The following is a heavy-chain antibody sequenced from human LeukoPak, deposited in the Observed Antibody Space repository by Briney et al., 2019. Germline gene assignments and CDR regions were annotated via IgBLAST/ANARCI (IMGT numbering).Heavy chain of an antibody. CDR1: GYTFTSYD. D-gene: IGHD3-22*01. CDR3: ARTSRQARGSSGYYPFDY. V-gene: IGHV1-8*03. J-gene: IGHJ4*02. CDR2: MNPNSGNT. Sequence: GASVKVSCKASGYTFTSYDINWVRQATGQGLEWMGWMNPNSGNTGYAQKFQGRVTITRNTSISTAYMELSSLRSEDTAVYYCARTSRQARGSSGYYPFDYWGQGTLVTVSS.